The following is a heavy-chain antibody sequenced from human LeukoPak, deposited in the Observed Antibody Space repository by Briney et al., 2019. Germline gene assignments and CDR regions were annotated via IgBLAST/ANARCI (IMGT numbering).Heavy chain of an antibody. CDR2: IYYSGST. V-gene: IGHV4-39*01. CDR3: ARQVLVVIPSFDY. J-gene: IGHJ4*02. Sequence: SETLSLTCTVSGGSISSSSYYWGWIRQPPGKGLEWIGSIYYSGSTYYNPSLKSRATISVDTSKNQFSLKLSSVTAADTAVYYCARQVLVVIPSFDYWGQGTLVTVSS. CDR1: GGSISSSSYY. D-gene: IGHD3-22*01.